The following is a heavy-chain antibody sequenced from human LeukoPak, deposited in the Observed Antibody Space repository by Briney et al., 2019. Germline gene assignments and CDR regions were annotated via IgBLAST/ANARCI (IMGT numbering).Heavy chain of an antibody. V-gene: IGHV4-61*02. CDR1: GGSISSGSYY. CDR3: ARDRYSSPAGFDP. J-gene: IGHJ5*02. D-gene: IGHD6-13*01. CDR2: IYTSGST. Sequence: SQTLSLTCTVSGGSISSGSYYWSWIRQPAGKGLEWIGRIYTSGSTNYNPSLKIRVTISVDTSKNQFSLKLSSVTAADTAVYYCARDRYSSPAGFDPWGQGTLVTVSS.